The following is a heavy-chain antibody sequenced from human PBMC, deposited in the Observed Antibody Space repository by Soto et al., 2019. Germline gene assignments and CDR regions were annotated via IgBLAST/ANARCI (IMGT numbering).Heavy chain of an antibody. CDR3: ARGLSVAGTSY. D-gene: IGHD6-19*01. CDR1: GGSICSSNYY. Sequence: SETPSLSCTVCGGSICSSNYYGGWIRQPPGKGLEWIGSIYYSGSTYYNPSLKSRVTISVDTSKNQFSLKLSSVTAADTAVYYCARGLSVAGTSYWGQGTLVTVSS. CDR2: IYYSGST. V-gene: IGHV4-39*01. J-gene: IGHJ4*02.